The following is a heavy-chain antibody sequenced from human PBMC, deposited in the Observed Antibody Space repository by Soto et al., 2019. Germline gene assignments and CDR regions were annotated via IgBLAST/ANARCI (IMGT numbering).Heavy chain of an antibody. J-gene: IGHJ6*02. CDR3: ARREVRCSGGSCYSYYYDGMDV. Sequence: QVQLQQWGAGLLKPSETLSLTCAVSGGSFSGYYWSWIRQPPGKGLEWHGEINHSGSTHYNPSLKSRVTISVDTSKNQFSLKLSSVTAADTAVYYCARREVRCSGGSCYSYYYDGMDVWGQGTTVTVSS. CDR1: GGSFSGYY. V-gene: IGHV4-34*01. D-gene: IGHD2-15*01. CDR2: INHSGST.